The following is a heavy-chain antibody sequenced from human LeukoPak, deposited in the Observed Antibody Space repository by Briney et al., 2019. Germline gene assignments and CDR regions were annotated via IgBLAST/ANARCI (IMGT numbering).Heavy chain of an antibody. CDR1: GYTFTGYY. J-gene: IGHJ6*03. CDR3: ARGWGSSSWYYYYYYMDV. CDR2: INPNSGGT. D-gene: IGHD6-13*01. Sequence: GASVKVSCKASGYTFTGYYMHWVRQAPGQGLEWMGWINPNSGGTNYAQKFQGRVTMTRDTSISTAYMEPSRLRSDDTAVYYCARGWGSSSWYYYYYYMDVWGKGTTVTVSS. V-gene: IGHV1-2*02.